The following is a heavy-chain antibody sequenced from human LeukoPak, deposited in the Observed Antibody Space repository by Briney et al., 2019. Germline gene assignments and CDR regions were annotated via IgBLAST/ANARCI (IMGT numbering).Heavy chain of an antibody. J-gene: IGHJ5*02. CDR1: GGSISSSSYY. Sequence: NPSETLSLTCTVSGGSISSSSYYWSWIRQPPGKGLEWIGYIYYSGSTNYNPSLKSRVTISVDTSKNQFSLKLSSVTAADTAVYYCARDMGPGHYCTNGVCYDHNWFDPWGQGTLVTVSS. CDR3: ARDMGPGHYCTNGVCYDHNWFDP. CDR2: IYYSGST. V-gene: IGHV4-61*01. D-gene: IGHD2-8*01.